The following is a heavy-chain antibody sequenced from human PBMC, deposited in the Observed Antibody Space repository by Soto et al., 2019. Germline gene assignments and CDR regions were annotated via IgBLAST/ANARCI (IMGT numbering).Heavy chain of an antibody. Sequence: NPSETLSLTCTVSADSVSSANYYWTWIRQPPGKGPEWIGNIYYSGSTNYNPSLKSRVTISLNTSKMQLSLKLSSVTAADTAVYYCARDHCVGGNCFSTYYGMDVWGQGTTVTVSS. J-gene: IGHJ6*02. CDR1: ADSVSSANYY. D-gene: IGHD2-15*01. V-gene: IGHV4-61*01. CDR3: ARDHCVGGNCFSTYYGMDV. CDR2: IYYSGST.